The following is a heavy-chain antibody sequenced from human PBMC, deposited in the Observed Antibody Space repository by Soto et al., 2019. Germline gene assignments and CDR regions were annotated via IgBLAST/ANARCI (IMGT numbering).Heavy chain of an antibody. Sequence: GGSLRLSCAASGLTFDDYAMHWVRQAPGKGLECVSGINWNSGSIGYADSVKGRFTISRDNAKTSLYLQMNSLRAEDTALYYCAKDRGSGSYAANYYYYGMDVWGQGTTVTVSS. CDR1: GLTFDDYA. D-gene: IGHD3-10*01. CDR3: AKDRGSGSYAANYYYYGMDV. J-gene: IGHJ6*02. V-gene: IGHV3-9*01. CDR2: INWNSGSI.